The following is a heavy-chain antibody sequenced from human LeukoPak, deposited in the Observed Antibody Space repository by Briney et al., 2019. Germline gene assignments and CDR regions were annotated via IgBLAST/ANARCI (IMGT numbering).Heavy chain of an antibody. CDR2: IIPIFGTA. D-gene: IGHD4-17*01. CDR3: ARMRDDYGLN. Sequence: SVKVSRKASGGTFSSYAISWVRQAPGQGLEWMGRIIPIFGTANYAQKFQGRVSITTDESTSTAYMELSSLRSEDTAVYYCARMRDDYGLNWGQGTLVTVSS. CDR1: GGTFSSYA. J-gene: IGHJ4*02. V-gene: IGHV1-69*05.